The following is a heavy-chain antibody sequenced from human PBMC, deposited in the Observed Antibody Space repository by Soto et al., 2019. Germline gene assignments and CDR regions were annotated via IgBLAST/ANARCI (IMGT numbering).Heavy chain of an antibody. V-gene: IGHV4-59*08. CDR2: IYYSGST. CDR3: ARYGGYCSSTSCYFAEYFQH. J-gene: IGHJ1*01. D-gene: IGHD2-2*01. Sequence: QVQLQESGPGLVKPSETLSLTCTVSGGSISSYYWSWIRQPPGKGLEWIGYIYYSGSTNYNPSLKSRVTRSVDTSKNQFSLKLSSVTAADTAVYYCARYGGYCSSTSCYFAEYFQHWGQGTLVTVSS. CDR1: GGSISSYY.